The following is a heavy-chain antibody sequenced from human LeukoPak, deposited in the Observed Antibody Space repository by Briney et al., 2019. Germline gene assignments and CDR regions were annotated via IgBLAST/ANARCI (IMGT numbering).Heavy chain of an antibody. CDR2: IHPNSGDT. J-gene: IGHJ4*02. V-gene: IGHV1-2*02. CDR3: TREDY. CDR1: GYTFTGYY. Sequence: ASVTVSCKASGYTFTGYYIHWVRQTPGQGLEWMGWIHPNSGDTNYAQKFQGRVTMTRDTSISTAYMELTRLRSDDTAVYYCTREDYWGQGTLVTVSS.